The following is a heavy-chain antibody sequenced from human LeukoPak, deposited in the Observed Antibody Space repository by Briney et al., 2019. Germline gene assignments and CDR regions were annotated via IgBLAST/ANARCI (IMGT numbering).Heavy chain of an antibody. CDR1: GYTFTGYY. CDR3: GRDPRLGIRGYTHGYFDN. D-gene: IGHD5-18*01. V-gene: IGHV7-4-1*02. CDR2: INTNTGNP. J-gene: IGHJ4*02. Sequence: ASVKVSCKASGYTFTGYYMHWVRQAPGQGLEWMGWINTNTGNPTYAQGFTGRYVFSLDTSVSTAYLQISGLKADDTAVYYCGRDPRLGIRGYTHGYFDNWGQGTLVTVSS.